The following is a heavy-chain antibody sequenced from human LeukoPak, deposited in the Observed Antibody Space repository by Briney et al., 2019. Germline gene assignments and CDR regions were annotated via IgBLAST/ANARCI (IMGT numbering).Heavy chain of an antibody. CDR1: GFTFDDYA. D-gene: IGHD3-22*01. CDR3: AKDGGHYYDSSGYYPIDY. CDR2: ISWNSGSI. J-gene: IGHJ4*02. V-gene: IGHV3-9*01. Sequence: GRSLRLSCAASGFTFDDYAMHWVRQAPGKGLEWVSGISWNSGSIGCADSVKGRFTISRDNAKNSLYLQMNSLRAEDTALYYCAKDGGHYYDSSGYYPIDYWGQGTLVTVSS.